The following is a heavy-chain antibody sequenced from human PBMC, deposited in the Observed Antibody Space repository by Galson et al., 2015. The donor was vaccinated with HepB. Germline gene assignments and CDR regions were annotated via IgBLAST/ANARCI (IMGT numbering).Heavy chain of an antibody. D-gene: IGHD4-17*01. J-gene: IGHJ3*02. CDR2: ISYDGSNK. V-gene: IGHV3-30*04. CDR1: GFTFSSYA. CDR3: ARPPGYGDYDDAFDI. Sequence: SLRLSCAASGFTFSSYAMHWVRQAPGKGLEWVAVISYDGSNKYYADSVKGRFTISRDNSKNTLYLQMNSLRAEDTAVYYCARPPGYGDYDDAFDIWGQGTMVTVSS.